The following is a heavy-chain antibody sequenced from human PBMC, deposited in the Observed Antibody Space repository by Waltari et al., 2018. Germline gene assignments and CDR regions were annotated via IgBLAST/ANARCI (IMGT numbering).Heavy chain of an antibody. J-gene: IGHJ6*02. D-gene: IGHD6-19*01. CDR1: GFTVSSTY. Sequence: EVQLVESGGGLIQPGGSLRLSCAASGFTVSSTYMSWVRQAPGKGLDGCSGMYSGGSTDYADSVKGRFTISRDNSKNTLYLQMNSLRAEDTAVYYCARDVDSSGWYLGGVDVWGQGTTVTVSS. V-gene: IGHV3-53*01. CDR2: MYSGGST. CDR3: ARDVDSSGWYLGGVDV.